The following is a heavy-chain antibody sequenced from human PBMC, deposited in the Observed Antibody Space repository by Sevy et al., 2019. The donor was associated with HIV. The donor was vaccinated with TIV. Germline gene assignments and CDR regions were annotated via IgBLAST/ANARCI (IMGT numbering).Heavy chain of an antibody. V-gene: IGHV5-51*01. Sequence: GESLKISCKGSGYSFTSYWIGWVRQMPGKGLEWMGIIYPGDSDTRYSPSFQGQVTISADKSISTAYLQWSSLKASDTAMYYCARQITIFGEGLYYFDYWGQGTLVTVSS. J-gene: IGHJ4*02. CDR1: GYSFTSYW. D-gene: IGHD3-3*01. CDR3: ARQITIFGEGLYYFDY. CDR2: IYPGDSDT.